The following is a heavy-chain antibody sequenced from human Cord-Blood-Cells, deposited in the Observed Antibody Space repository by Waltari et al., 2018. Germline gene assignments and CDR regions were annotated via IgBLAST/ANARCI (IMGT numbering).Heavy chain of an antibody. D-gene: IGHD2-2*01. V-gene: IGHV4-4*07. Sequence: QVQLQESGPGLVKPSETLSLTCNVSGGSISSSYWSWIRTPAGKGLEWIGRIYTSGSTNYNPSLKSRVTMSVDTSKNQFSLKLSSVTAADTAVYYCAREDYQLLPNYYYYYMDVWGKGTTVTVSS. CDR2: IYTSGST. CDR1: GGSISSSY. CDR3: AREDYQLLPNYYYYYMDV. J-gene: IGHJ6*03.